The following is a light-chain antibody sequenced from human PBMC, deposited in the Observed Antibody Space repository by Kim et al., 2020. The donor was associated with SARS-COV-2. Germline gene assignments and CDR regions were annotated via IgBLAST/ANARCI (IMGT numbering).Light chain of an antibody. CDR2: GYN. CDR1: FSNVGRNT. J-gene: IGLJ2*01. CDR3: AAWDDNLNGVG. Sequence: QRVTISCSGSFSNVGRNTVHWWQQFPGTAPKLLIFGYNQRPSGVPARFSGSKSGTSASLAISGLQSEDEADYYCAAWDDNLNGVGFGGGTQLTVL. V-gene: IGLV1-44*01.